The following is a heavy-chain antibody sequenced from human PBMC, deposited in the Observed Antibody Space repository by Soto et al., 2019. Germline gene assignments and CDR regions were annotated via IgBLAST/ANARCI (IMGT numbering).Heavy chain of an antibody. Sequence: PGESLKISCKGSGYSFTSYWISWVRQMPGKGLEWMGRIDPSDSYTNYSPSFQGHVTISRDNSKNTVDLQMNSLRPEDTAVYYCAKILSTVTTYYYGMDVWGQGTTVTVSS. D-gene: IGHD4-17*01. V-gene: IGHV5-10-1*01. CDR1: GYSFTSYW. CDR2: IDPSDSYT. CDR3: AKILSTVTTYYYGMDV. J-gene: IGHJ6*02.